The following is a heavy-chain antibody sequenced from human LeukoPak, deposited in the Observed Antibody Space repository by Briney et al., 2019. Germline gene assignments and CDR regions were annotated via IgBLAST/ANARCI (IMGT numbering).Heavy chain of an antibody. CDR1: GFTFSSYS. CDR2: ISSSSSYI. J-gene: IGHJ4*02. V-gene: IGHV3-21*01. Sequence: GGSLRLSCAASGFTFSSYSMNWVRQAPGKGLEWVSSISSSSSYIYYADSVKGRFTISRDNAKNTLYLQMNSLRAEDTAVYYCAREGAYYYDFWSGYERYFDYWGQGTLVTVSS. CDR3: AREGAYYYDFWSGYERYFDY. D-gene: IGHD3-3*01.